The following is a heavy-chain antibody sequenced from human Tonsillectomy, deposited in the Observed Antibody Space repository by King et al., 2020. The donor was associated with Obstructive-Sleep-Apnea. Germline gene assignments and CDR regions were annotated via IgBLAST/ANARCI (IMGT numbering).Heavy chain of an antibody. Sequence: VQLVESGGGVVQPGRSLRLSCAASEFTFSSYAMHWVRPSPGKGLEWVAVISYDGSNKFYADSVKGRFTISRDNSKNTLYLQMNNPRTEETAVYYCAREQYGGYYFDYWGQGTLVTVSS. J-gene: IGHJ4*02. CDR2: ISYDGSNK. D-gene: IGHD5-12*01. CDR3: AREQYGGYYFDY. CDR1: EFTFSSYA. V-gene: IGHV3-30-3*01.